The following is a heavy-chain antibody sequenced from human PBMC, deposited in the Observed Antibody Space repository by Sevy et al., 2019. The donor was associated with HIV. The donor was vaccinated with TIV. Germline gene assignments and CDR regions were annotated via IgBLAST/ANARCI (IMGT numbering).Heavy chain of an antibody. Sequence: GGSLRLSCAASGFTFGDYGFHWVRQAPDKGLEWVAVISYDGSNKYYADSVKGRFTISRDNSKNTLYLQMNSLRAEDTAVYYCAKDGGGGGFDIWGQGTMVTVSS. J-gene: IGHJ3*02. CDR1: GFTFGDYG. CDR3: AKDGGGGGFDI. D-gene: IGHD2-21*01. V-gene: IGHV3-30*18. CDR2: ISYDGSNK.